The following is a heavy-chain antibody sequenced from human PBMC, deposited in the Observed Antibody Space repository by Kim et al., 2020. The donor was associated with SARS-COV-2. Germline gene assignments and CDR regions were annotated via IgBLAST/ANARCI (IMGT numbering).Heavy chain of an antibody. Sequence: SETLSLTCTVSGGSISSSSYYWGWIRQPPGKGLEWIGSIYYSGSTYYNPSLKSRVTISVDTSKNQFSLKLSSVTAADTAVYYCARQGAYYDFWSGYWGWFDPWGQGTLVTVSS. CDR2: IYYSGST. CDR1: GGSISSSSYY. V-gene: IGHV4-39*01. CDR3: ARQGAYYDFWSGYWGWFDP. J-gene: IGHJ5*02. D-gene: IGHD3-3*01.